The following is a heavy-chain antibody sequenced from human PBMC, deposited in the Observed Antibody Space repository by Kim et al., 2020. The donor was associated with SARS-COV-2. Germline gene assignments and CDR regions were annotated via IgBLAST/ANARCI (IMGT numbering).Heavy chain of an antibody. Sequence: ASVKVSCKVSGYTLTELSMHWVRQAPGKGLEWMGGFDPEDGETIYAQKFQGRVTMTEDTSTDTAYMELSSLRSEDTAVYYCATRTYSSSWYIGDYWGQGTLVTVSS. J-gene: IGHJ4*02. V-gene: IGHV1-24*01. CDR1: GYTLTELS. CDR3: ATRTYSSSWYIGDY. D-gene: IGHD6-13*01. CDR2: FDPEDGET.